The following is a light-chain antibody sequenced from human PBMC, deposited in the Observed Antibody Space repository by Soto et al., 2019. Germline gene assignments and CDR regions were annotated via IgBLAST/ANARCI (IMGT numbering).Light chain of an antibody. V-gene: IGLV1-47*01. CDR1: SSNIGSNY. CDR3: AAWDDSLSGVV. Sequence: QSVLTQPPSASGTPGQRVTISCSGSSSNIGSNYVYWYQQLPGTAPKLLIYRNNQRPSGVPDRFSGSKSGTSASLAISGLRSEDEADYYCAAWDDSLSGVVFGGGTNHRP. CDR2: RNN. J-gene: IGLJ3*02.